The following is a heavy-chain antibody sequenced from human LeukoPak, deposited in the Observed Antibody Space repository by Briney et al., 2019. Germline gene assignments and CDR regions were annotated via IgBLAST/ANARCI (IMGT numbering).Heavy chain of an antibody. J-gene: IGHJ4*02. CDR3: ARDRDDYVWGSYRISDY. V-gene: IGHV4-59*01. D-gene: IGHD3-16*02. Sequence: SETLSLTCTVSGGSISSYYWSWIRQPPGKGLEWIGYIYYSGSTNYNPSLKSRVSMSVDTSKNQFSLKLSSVTAADTAVYYCARDRDDYVWGSYRISDYWGQGTLVTVSS. CDR1: GGSISSYY. CDR2: IYYSGST.